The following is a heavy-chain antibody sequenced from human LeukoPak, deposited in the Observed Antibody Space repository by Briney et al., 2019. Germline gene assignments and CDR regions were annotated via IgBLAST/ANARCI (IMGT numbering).Heavy chain of an antibody. CDR1: GFTFSSYW. V-gene: IGHV3-7*01. CDR3: ARDTRGYSYGYSFYYMDV. D-gene: IGHD5-18*01. J-gene: IGHJ6*03. CDR2: IKQDGSVK. Sequence: GGSLRLSCAASGFTFSSYWMSWVRQAPGKGLEWVANIKQDGSVKYYVDSVKGRFTISRDNAKNSLYLQMNSLRAEDTAVYYCARDTRGYSYGYSFYYMDVWGKGTTVTVSS.